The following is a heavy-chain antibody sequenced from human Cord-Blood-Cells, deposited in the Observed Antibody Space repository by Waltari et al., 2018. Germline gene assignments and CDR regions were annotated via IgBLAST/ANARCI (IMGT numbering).Heavy chain of an antibody. Sequence: QVQLQESGPGLVKPSETLSLTCAVSGYSISSGYYWGWIRQPPGKGLEGIGSIYHIGSTYYNPSLKSRVTISVDTSKNQFSLKLSSVTAADTAVYYCARKAATNFYYWGQGTLVTVSS. CDR1: GYSISSGYY. V-gene: IGHV4-38-2*01. CDR3: ARKAATNFYY. CDR2: IYHIGST. D-gene: IGHD5-12*01. J-gene: IGHJ4*02.